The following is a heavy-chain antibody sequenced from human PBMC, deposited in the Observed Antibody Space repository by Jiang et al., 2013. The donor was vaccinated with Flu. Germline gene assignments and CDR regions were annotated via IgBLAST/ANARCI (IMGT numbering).Heavy chain of an antibody. D-gene: IGHD6-13*01. CDR2: IYHSGST. J-gene: IGHJ4*02. V-gene: IGHV4-4*02. Sequence: GSGLVKPSGTLSLTCAVSGGSISSSNWWSWVRQPPGKGLEWIGEIYHSGSTNYNPSLKSRVTISVDKSKNQFSLKLSSVTAADTAVYYCARALAAAGYTLDYWGQGTLVTVSS. CDR1: GGSISSSNW. CDR3: ARALAAAGYTLDY.